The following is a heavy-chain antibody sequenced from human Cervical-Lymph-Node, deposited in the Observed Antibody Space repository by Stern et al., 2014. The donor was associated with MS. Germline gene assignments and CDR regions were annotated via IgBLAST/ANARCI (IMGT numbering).Heavy chain of an antibody. V-gene: IGHV1-69*06. CDR1: RDTFSHYA. CDR3: ARDQGDYGSGSEDSWFDP. Sequence: VQLVQSGDEVKKPGSSVKVSCKASRDTFSHYALSWVRQAPEHGLEWMGGIIPGLGTTSYAQKFQGIITISADTSTNTLYMELSSLTFEDTAVYFCARDQGDYGSGSEDSWFDPWGQGTLVTVSS. CDR2: IIPGLGTT. D-gene: IGHD3-10*01. J-gene: IGHJ5*02.